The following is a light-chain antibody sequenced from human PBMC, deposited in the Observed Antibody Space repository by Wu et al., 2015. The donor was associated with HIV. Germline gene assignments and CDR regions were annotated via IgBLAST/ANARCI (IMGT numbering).Light chain of an antibody. CDR1: QSILNW. CDR2: KAS. Sequence: DIQMTQSPSALSASIGDRVTITCRASQSILNWLAWYQQKPGKAPKLLIYKASTLESGVPSRFSGSGFATEFTLTIDSLQPDDFATYYCQQYNRFFSFGPGTKVDLK. CDR3: QQYNRFFS. J-gene: IGKJ3*01. V-gene: IGKV1-5*03.